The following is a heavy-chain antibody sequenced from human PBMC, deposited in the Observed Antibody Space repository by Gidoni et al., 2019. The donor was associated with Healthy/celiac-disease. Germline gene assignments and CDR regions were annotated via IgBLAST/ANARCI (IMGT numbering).Heavy chain of an antibody. CDR3: AREYSSSWYTDLYYYYYGMDV. J-gene: IGHJ6*02. V-gene: IGHV3-33*01. CDR2: IWYDGSNK. Sequence: QVQLVESGGGVVQPGRSLTLSCAASGFTFSSSGMHWVRQAPGKGLEWVAVIWYDGSNKYYADSVKGRFTISRDNSKNTLYLQMNSLRAEDTAVYYCAREYSSSWYTDLYYYYYGMDVWGQGTTVTVSS. D-gene: IGHD6-13*01. CDR1: GFTFSSSG.